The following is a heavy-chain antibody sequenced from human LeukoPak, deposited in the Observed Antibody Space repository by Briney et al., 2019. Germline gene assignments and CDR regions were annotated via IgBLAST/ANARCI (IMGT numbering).Heavy chain of an antibody. CDR3: ARSPPSTEYDRFDT. V-gene: IGHV1-18*01. D-gene: IGHD2-8*02. J-gene: IGHJ4*02. Sequence: GASVKVSCKASGYMFNIYGISWVRQAPGQGLEWMGWISAFNGNTNYARNFQDRVTMTTDTSTSTAYMELTSLRSDDTAVYYCARSPPSTEYDRFDTWGQGTLVTVSS. CDR1: GYMFNIYG. CDR2: ISAFNGNT.